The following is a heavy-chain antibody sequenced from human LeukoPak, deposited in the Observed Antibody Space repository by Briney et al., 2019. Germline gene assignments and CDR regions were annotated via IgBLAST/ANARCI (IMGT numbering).Heavy chain of an antibody. CDR3: AKYSVTGTSPFDC. Sequence: GGSLRLSCAASGFTLRNYAMSWVRQAPGKGLEWVSAISGNGGNTYYADSVKGRFTVSRDNSKNTLSLQMNSLRAEDTAVFYCAKYSVTGTSPFDCWGQGTLVTVSS. V-gene: IGHV3-23*01. CDR2: ISGNGGNT. J-gene: IGHJ4*02. D-gene: IGHD6-19*01. CDR1: GFTLRNYA.